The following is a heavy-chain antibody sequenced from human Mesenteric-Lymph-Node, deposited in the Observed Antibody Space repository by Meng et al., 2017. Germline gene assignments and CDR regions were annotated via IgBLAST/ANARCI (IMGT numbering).Heavy chain of an antibody. Sequence: GGSLRLSCAASGFTFSNAWMSWVRQAPGKGLEWVGRIKSHGGTTDYAAPVKGRFTISRDDSRNTVFLQMNSLETDDTGVYYCIADVPADVPELRCQLDYWGQGILVTVSS. D-gene: IGHD3-10*02. J-gene: IGHJ4*02. CDR3: IADVPADVPELRCQLDY. V-gene: IGHV3-15*01. CDR1: GFTFSNAW. CDR2: IKSHGGTT.